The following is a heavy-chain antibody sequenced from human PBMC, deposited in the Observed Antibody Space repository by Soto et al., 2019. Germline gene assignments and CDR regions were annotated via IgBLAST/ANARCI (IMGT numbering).Heavy chain of an antibody. CDR2: ISWNSGNI. CDR3: AKGAVTSIFACFDY. J-gene: IGHJ4*02. Sequence: EVHLVESGGGLVQPGRSLRLSCAASGFTFDDYAMNWVRQVPGKGLEWVSSISWNSGNIVYADSVKGRFTISRDSANNSLYLQMNSLKTEDTALYYCAKGAVTSIFACFDYWGQGTLVTVSS. D-gene: IGHD3-3*01. CDR1: GFTFDDYA. V-gene: IGHV3-9*01.